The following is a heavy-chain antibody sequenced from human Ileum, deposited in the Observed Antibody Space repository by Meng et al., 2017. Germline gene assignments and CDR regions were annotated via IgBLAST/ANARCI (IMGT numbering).Heavy chain of an antibody. CDR3: ARVRIAAAGYVFDY. J-gene: IGHJ4*02. Sequence: SETLSLTCTVSGGSISSYYWSWIRQPPGKGLEWIGYIYYSGSTNYNPSPKSRVSISVDTSKNQSSLKLSSVTAADTAVYYCARVRIAAAGYVFDYWGQGTLVTVSS. CDR1: GGSISSYY. V-gene: IGHV4-59*01. D-gene: IGHD6-13*01. CDR2: IYYSGST.